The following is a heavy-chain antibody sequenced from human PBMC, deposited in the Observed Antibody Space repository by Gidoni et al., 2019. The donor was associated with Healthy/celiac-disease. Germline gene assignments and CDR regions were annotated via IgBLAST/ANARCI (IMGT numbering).Heavy chain of an antibody. Sequence: EVQLVESGGGLVKPGGSLRLSCAASGFPFSSYSMNWVRQAPGKGLEWVSSISSGSSYIYYADSVTGRFTISRDNAKNSLYLQMNSLRAEDTAVYYCARAGGYSYGPLDYWGQGTLVTVSS. V-gene: IGHV3-21*01. CDR3: ARAGGYSYGPLDY. CDR1: GFPFSSYS. CDR2: ISSGSSYI. J-gene: IGHJ4*02. D-gene: IGHD5-18*01.